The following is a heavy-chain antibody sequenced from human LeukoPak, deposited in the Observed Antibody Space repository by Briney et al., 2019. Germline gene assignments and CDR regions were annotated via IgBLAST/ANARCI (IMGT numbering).Heavy chain of an antibody. CDR2: ISSSSNYI. CDR1: GFTFSSYG. Sequence: GGSLRLSCAVSGFTFSSYGMNWVRQAPGKGLESVSSISSSSNYIYYANSVKGRFTISRDNAKNSLYLQMNSLRAEDTAVYYCARGYCSSTSCYGYYYYGMDVWGQGPTVTVSS. J-gene: IGHJ6*02. D-gene: IGHD2-2*01. CDR3: ARGYCSSTSCYGYYYYGMDV. V-gene: IGHV3-21*06.